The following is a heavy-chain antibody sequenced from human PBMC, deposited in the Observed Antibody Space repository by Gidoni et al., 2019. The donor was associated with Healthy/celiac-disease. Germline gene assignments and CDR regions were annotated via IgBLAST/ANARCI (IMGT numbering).Heavy chain of an antibody. D-gene: IGHD4-17*01. J-gene: IGHJ6*02. CDR2: IYSGGST. Sequence: EVQLVESGGGLVQPGGSLRLSCAASGFTVSSNYMSWVRQAPGKGLEWVSVIYSGGSTYYADSVKGRFTISRDNSKNTLYLQMNSLRAEDTAVYYCAGLEPPTTIDYGDYHYGMDVWGQGTTVTVSS. CDR1: GFTVSSNY. V-gene: IGHV3-66*02. CDR3: AGLEPPTTIDYGDYHYGMDV.